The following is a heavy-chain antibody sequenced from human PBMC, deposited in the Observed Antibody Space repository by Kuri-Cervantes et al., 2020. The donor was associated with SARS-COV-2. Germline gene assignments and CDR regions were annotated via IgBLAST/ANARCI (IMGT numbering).Heavy chain of an antibody. V-gene: IGHV3-74*01. CDR2: INSDGSST. J-gene: IGHJ4*02. D-gene: IGHD4-11*01. CDR1: GFTFSSYW. CDR3: ARMWCNTVTDFDY. Sequence: GEALKISCAASGFTFSSYWRHWVRQAPGKGLVWVSRINSDGSSTSYADSVKGRFTISRDNAKNTLYLQMNSLRAEDTAVYYCARMWCNTVTDFDYWGQGTQVPSPQ.